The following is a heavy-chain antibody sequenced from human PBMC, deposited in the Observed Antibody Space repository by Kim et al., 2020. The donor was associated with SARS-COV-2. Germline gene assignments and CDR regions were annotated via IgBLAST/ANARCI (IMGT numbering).Heavy chain of an antibody. D-gene: IGHD1-26*01. CDR3: ARYIVGAIDY. J-gene: IGHJ4*02. V-gene: IGHV4-30-2*04. Sequence: YTPTLGSRVTISIATSKNQFALKLSSVTAEDTAVYYCARYIVGAIDYWGQGTLVTVSS.